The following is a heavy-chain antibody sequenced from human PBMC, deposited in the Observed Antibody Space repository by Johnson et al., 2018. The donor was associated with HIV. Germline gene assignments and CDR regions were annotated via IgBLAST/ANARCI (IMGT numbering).Heavy chain of an antibody. J-gene: IGHJ3*02. CDR3: ARAEGGDAFDI. CDR2: ISYDGSNK. D-gene: IGHD1-14*01. V-gene: IGHV3-30-3*01. CDR1: GLTFSSYA. Sequence: VQLVESGGGVAQPGRSMRLPCAASGLTFSSYAMHWVRQAPGKGLEWVAVISYDGSNKYYADSVKGRFTISRDNSKNTLYLQMNSLRAEDTAVYYCARAEGGDAFDIWGQGTMVTVSS.